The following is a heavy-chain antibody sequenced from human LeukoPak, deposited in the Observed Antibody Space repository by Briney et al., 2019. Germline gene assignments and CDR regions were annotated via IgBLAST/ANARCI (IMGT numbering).Heavy chain of an antibody. CDR1: GYTFTGYY. CDR2: INPNSGGT. CDR3: ARVGSSSWYDYWFDP. J-gene: IGHJ5*02. D-gene: IGHD6-13*01. V-gene: IGHV1-2*02. Sequence: ASVKVSCKASGYTFTGYYMHWVRQAPGQGLEWKGWINPNSGGTNYAQKFQGRVTMTRDTSISTAYMELSRLRSDDTAVYYCARVGSSSWYDYWFDPWGQGTLVTVSS.